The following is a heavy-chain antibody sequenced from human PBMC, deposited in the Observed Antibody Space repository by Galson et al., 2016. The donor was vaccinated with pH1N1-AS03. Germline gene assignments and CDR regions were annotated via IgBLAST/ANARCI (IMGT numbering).Heavy chain of an antibody. CDR2: ITSGSNYI. V-gene: IGHV3-21*01. CDR1: GFTFKTYS. D-gene: IGHD2-15*01. J-gene: IGHJ5*02. Sequence: SLRLSCAASGFTFKTYSMTWVRQAPGKGLEWVSSITSGSNYIYFADSVKGRFTISRDNAKNSMYLHMNSLRTEDTATYYCVVHCSTGNCYPSLGQGTLVTVSS. CDR3: VVHCSTGNCYPS.